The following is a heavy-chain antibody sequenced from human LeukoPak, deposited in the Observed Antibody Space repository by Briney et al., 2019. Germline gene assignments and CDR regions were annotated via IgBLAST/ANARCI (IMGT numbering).Heavy chain of an antibody. D-gene: IGHD6-19*01. V-gene: IGHV3-7*01. CDR3: ATSQTTSGRYGNAFDI. CDR1: AFTFSSYW. Sequence: GRSLRLSCAASAFTFSSYWMSWVHQAPGKVLEWVANIKQDGSEKYYVDSVKGRFTIYRDNAKNSLHLQMNSLRGEDTALYYCATSQTTSGRYGNAFDIWGQGTMVTVSS. J-gene: IGHJ3*02. CDR2: IKQDGSEK.